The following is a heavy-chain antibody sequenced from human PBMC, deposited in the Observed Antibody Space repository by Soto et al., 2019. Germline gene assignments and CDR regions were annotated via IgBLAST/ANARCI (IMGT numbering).Heavy chain of an antibody. CDR2: ISYDGSNK. V-gene: IGHV3-30-3*01. CDR3: ARDGYDILTGPTLDY. CDR1: GFTFSSYA. Sequence: PVGSVRLSCAASGFTFSSYAMHWVRQAPGKGLEWVAVISYDGSNKYYADSVKGRFTISRDNSKNTLYLQMNSLRAEDTAVYYCARDGYDILTGPTLDYWGQGTLVTVSS. D-gene: IGHD3-9*01. J-gene: IGHJ4*02.